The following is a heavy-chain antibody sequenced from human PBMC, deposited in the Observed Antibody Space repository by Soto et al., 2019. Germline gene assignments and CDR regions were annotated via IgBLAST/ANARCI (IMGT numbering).Heavy chain of an antibody. D-gene: IGHD3-10*01. J-gene: IGHJ4*02. CDR3: ARAWFGDFVYYFAY. V-gene: IGHV1-18*01. CDR2: ISAYNGNT. Sequence: QVQLVQSGAEVKKPGASVKVSCKASGYTFTNYAISWVRQAPGQGLEWMGWISAYNGNTNYAQKLQGRVTMTTDTSTSSASIELRSLRSDDTAVYYCARAWFGDFVYYFAYWGQGTLVTVSS. CDR1: GYTFTNYA.